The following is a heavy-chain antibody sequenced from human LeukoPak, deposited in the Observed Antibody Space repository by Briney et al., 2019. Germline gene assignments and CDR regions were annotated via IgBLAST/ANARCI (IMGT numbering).Heavy chain of an antibody. J-gene: IGHJ6*02. D-gene: IGHD2-15*01. CDR2: ISGSGGST. V-gene: IGHV3-23*01. Sequence: GESLRLSCAASGFTFSSYAMSWVRQPPGKGLEWVSAISGSGGSTYYADSVKGRFTISRDNSKNTLYLQMNSLRAEDTAVYYCAKDVGTLLLYYGMDVWGQGTTVTVSS. CDR3: AKDVGTLLLYYGMDV. CDR1: GFTFSSYA.